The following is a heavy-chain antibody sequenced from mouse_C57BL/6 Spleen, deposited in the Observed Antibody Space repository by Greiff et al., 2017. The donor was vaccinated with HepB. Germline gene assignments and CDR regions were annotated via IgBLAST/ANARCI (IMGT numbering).Heavy chain of an antibody. Sequence: EVHLVESGGGLVQPGGSLSLSCAASGFTFTDYYMSWVRQPPGKALEWLGFIRNKANGYTTEYSASVKGRFTISRDNSQSILYLQMNALRAEDSATYYCARRYDYDDAMDYWGQGTSVTVSS. CDR1: GFTFTDYY. J-gene: IGHJ4*01. CDR2: IRNKANGYTT. CDR3: ARRYDYDDAMDY. V-gene: IGHV7-3*01. D-gene: IGHD2-4*01.